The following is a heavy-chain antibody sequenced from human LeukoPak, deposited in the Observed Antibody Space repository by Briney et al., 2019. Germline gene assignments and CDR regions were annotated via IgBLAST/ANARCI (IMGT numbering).Heavy chain of an antibody. CDR2: IYYSGST. CDR1: GGSISSYY. CDR3: ARDLPPLGYCSSTSCYGFNWFDP. V-gene: IGHV4-59*12. J-gene: IGHJ5*02. D-gene: IGHD2-2*01. Sequence: SETLSLTCTVSGGSISSYYWSWIRQPPGKGLEWIGYIYYSGSTNYNPSLKSRVTMSVDTSKNQFSLKLSSVTAADTAVYYCARDLPPLGYCSSTSCYGFNWFDPWGQGTLVTVSS.